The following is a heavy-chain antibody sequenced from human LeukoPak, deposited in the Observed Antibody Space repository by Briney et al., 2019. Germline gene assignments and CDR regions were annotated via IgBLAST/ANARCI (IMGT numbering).Heavy chain of an antibody. CDR3: ARGGITIFGNYYYMDV. CDR1: GFSLSRYW. J-gene: IGHJ6*03. Sequence: GGSLRLSCAASGFSLSRYWMSWVRQAPGEGLEWVANIKQDESEKDYVDSVKGRFTISRDNAKNSLYLQMNSLRAEDTALYYCARGGITIFGNYYYMDVWGKGTTVTVSS. D-gene: IGHD3-3*01. CDR2: IKQDESEK. V-gene: IGHV3-7*03.